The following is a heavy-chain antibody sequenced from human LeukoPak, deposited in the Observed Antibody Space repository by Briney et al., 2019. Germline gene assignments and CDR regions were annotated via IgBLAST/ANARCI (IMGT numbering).Heavy chain of an antibody. V-gene: IGHV5-51*01. D-gene: IGHD4-17*01. J-gene: IGHJ4*02. CDR3: ARRSRTTVTTLGYFDY. CDR2: IYPGDSDT. CDR1: GYSFTSYW. Sequence: GESLKISCKGSGYSFTSYWIGWVRQMPGKGLEWMGIIYPGDSDTKYSPSFQGQVTISADKSISTAYLQWSSLKASDTAMYYCARRSRTTVTTLGYFDYWGQGTLVTVSS.